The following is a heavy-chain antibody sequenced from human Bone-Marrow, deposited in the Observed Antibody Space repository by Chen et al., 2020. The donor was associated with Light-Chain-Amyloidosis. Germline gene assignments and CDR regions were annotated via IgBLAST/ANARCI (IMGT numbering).Heavy chain of an antibody. CDR3: AGGPPYCSGGTCYTAFDY. J-gene: IGHJ4*02. Sequence: QVQLVQSGAEVKKPGASVKVSCRASGYSLTDLYIHWVRQAPGQGLEWMGWINPNSGGTNYVQEFQGRVTMTTDTSTNTAYMEVMKLRSDDTAVYYCAGGPPYCSGGTCYTAFDYWGQGTLVTVSS. V-gene: IGHV1-2*02. CDR2: INPNSGGT. D-gene: IGHD2-15*01. CDR1: GYSLTDLY.